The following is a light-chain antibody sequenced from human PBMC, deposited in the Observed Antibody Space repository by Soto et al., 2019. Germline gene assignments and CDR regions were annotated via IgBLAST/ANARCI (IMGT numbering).Light chain of an antibody. CDR3: CSYAGSLYV. J-gene: IGLJ1*01. V-gene: IGLV2-23*02. CDR2: EVS. Sequence: QSALTQPASVSGSPGQSITISCTGTSSDVGSYNLVSWYQQHPGKAPKLMIYEVSKRPSGVSNRLSGSKSGNTASLTISGLQAEDEADYYCCSYAGSLYVFGTGTKVTVL. CDR1: SSDVGSYNL.